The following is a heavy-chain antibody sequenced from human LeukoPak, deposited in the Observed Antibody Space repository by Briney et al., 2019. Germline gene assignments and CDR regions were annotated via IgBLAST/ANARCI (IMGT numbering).Heavy chain of an antibody. V-gene: IGHV3-53*01. CDR2: ILSDGRM. CDR3: ARQSVFNWYFDL. J-gene: IGHJ2*01. CDR1: GFTVSGNC. Sequence: GGSLRLSCAASGFTVSGNCTNWVRQAPGQGLEWVSVILSDGRMFYADSVKGRLTISRDNSKNTLYLQMNSLRAEDTAVYYCARQSVFNWYFDLWGRGTLVTVSS.